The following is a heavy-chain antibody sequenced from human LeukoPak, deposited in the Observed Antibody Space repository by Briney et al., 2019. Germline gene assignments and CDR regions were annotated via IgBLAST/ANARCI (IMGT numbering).Heavy chain of an antibody. V-gene: IGHV3-23*01. CDR3: AKGAASRGYTYVAN. CDR1: GFTFSSYA. CDR2: ISGSGGST. Sequence: GGSLRLSCAASGFTFSSYAMSWVRQAPGKGLEWVSAISGSGGSTYYADSVKGRFTISRDNSNNTLYLQMNSLRAEDTAVYYCAKGAASRGYTYVANWGQGTLVTVSS. J-gene: IGHJ4*02. D-gene: IGHD5-18*01.